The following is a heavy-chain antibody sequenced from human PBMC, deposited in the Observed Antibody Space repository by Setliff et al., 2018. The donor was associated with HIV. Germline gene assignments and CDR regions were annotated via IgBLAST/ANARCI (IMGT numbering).Heavy chain of an antibody. CDR2: FDPEDGDT. Sequence: GASVKVSCQVSGYTLTEFSMHWVRQAPGKGLEWMGRFDPEDGDTLYAQNFQGRVTMTEDPPTDTAYLELSGLRFEDTVVYYCATLKEQWLSEGGFDYWGQGTLVTVSS. J-gene: IGHJ4*02. D-gene: IGHD6-19*01. CDR3: ATLKEQWLSEGGFDY. CDR1: GYTLTEFS. V-gene: IGHV1-24*01.